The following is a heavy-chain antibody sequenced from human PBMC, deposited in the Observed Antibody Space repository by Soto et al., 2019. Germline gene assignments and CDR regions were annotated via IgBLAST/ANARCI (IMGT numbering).Heavy chain of an antibody. D-gene: IGHD2-15*01. J-gene: IGHJ4*02. CDR1: GGSISSGDFY. Sequence: SETLSLTCTVSGGSISSGDFYWALIRQPPGRGLGWIGYIRFSGSTNYNPSLKSRVTFSVDTSKNQFSLKMNSVTAADTAVYHCARGALGYCSGGSCYRYFDYWGQGTLVTVSS. CDR2: IRFSGST. V-gene: IGHV4-61*08. CDR3: ARGALGYCSGGSCYRYFDY.